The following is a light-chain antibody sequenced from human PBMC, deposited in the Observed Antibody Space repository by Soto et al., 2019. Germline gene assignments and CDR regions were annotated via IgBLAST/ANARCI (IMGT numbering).Light chain of an antibody. CDR3: QQYGSSPPIT. J-gene: IGKJ5*01. CDR2: GAS. V-gene: IGKV3-20*01. Sequence: ELVLPQSTGPLSLSPGARAPLSGRASQSVSSSYLAWYQQKPGQAPRLLIYGASSRATGIPGRFSGSGSGTDFTLTISSLEPEDFAVYYCQQYGSSPPITFGQGTRLEIK. CDR1: QSVSSSY.